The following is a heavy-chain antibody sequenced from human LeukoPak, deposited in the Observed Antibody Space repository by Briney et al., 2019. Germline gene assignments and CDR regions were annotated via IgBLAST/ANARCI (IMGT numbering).Heavy chain of an antibody. V-gene: IGHV3-30*18. J-gene: IGHJ4*02. D-gene: IGHD6-19*01. CDR2: ISYDGSNK. CDR1: GFTFSSHG. Sequence: GRSLRLSCAASGFTFSSHGMHWVRQAPGKGLEWVAVISYDGSNKYYADSVKGRFTISRDNSKNTLYLQMNSLRAEDTAVYYCAKVLRPDKYSSGWYSGYFDYWGQGTLVTVSS. CDR3: AKVLRPDKYSSGWYSGYFDY.